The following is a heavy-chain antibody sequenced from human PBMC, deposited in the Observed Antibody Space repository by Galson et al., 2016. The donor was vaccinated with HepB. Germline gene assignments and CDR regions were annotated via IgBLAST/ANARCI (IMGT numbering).Heavy chain of an antibody. CDR3: TRQFDYDFWGGYSGNFDY. D-gene: IGHD3-3*01. J-gene: IGHJ4*02. Sequence: TLSLTCTVSGGSISSVGYFWSWVRQRPGKGLEWIGYIYFNGSTYFSPSLRSRVAITKDTSKNQFSLSLTSVTAADTAGYYCTRQFDYDFWGGYSGNFDYWGQGTPVTVSS. CDR1: GGSISSVGYF. V-gene: IGHV4-31*03. CDR2: IYFNGST.